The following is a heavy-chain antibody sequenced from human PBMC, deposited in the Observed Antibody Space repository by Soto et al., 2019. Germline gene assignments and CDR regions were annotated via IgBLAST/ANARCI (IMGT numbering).Heavy chain of an antibody. V-gene: IGHV3-7*01. CDR1: GFTFNGYW. D-gene: IGHD2-21*02. CDR2: IMKDGGEK. J-gene: IGHJ4*02. Sequence: EVQLVESGGGLVQPGGSLRLSCAASGFTFNGYWMGWVRQAPGKGLEWVASIMKDGGEKKYVDSVKGRFTISRDNAKNSVSLQMNSMRDDATAIYYCARDSDYYKADYWGQGTLVTVSS. CDR3: ARDSDYYKADY.